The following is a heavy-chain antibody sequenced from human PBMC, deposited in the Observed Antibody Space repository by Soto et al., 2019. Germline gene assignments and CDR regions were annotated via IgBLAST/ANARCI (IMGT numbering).Heavy chain of an antibody. CDR3: ARDPKRRDGYNFDS. J-gene: IGHJ4*02. CDR2: MNPGSGDT. Sequence: QVQLVQSGAEVREPGASVKVSCKASGYSFTNNDVSWVRQATGQGLEWMGWMNPGSGDTGYAQKFQGRVTMTRDISIATAYLELSSLRSDDTAIYYCARDPKRRDGYNFDSWGRGALVTVSS. V-gene: IGHV1-8*01. D-gene: IGHD5-12*01. CDR1: GYSFTNND.